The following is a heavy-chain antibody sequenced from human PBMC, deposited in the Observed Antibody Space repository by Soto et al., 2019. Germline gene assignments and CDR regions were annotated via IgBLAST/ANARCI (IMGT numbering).Heavy chain of an antibody. CDR1: GASVSSITYY. J-gene: IGHJ3*02. CDR3: AKSTNSSGWRDAFDS. V-gene: IGHV4-61*03. D-gene: IGHD6-19*01. CDR2: IYYSGST. Sequence: QVQLQESGPGLVKASETLSLTCTVSGASVSSITYYWNWLRQPPGKGLEWIGFIYYSGSTKYNPSLKSRLTISVETSKNHFSLKLSSVTAADTDVYYCAKSTNSSGWRDAFDSWGQGTLLTVSS.